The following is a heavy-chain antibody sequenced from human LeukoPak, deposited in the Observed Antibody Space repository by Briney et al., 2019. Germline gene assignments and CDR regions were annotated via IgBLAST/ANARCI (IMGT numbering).Heavy chain of an antibody. J-gene: IGHJ6*03. CDR2: IGTAGDT. CDR1: GFTFSSYD. V-gene: IGHV3-13*01. Sequence: GGSLRLSCAASGFTFSSYDMHWVRQATGKGLEWVSAIGTAGDTYYPGSVKGRFTISRENAKNSLYLQMNSLRAEDTAVYYCARVLRYCSGGNCYSGGLGYMDVWGKGTTVTISS. CDR3: ARVLRYCSGGNCYSGGLGYMDV. D-gene: IGHD2-15*01.